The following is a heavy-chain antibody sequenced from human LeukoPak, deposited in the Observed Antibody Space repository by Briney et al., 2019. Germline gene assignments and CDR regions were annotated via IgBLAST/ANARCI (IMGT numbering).Heavy chain of an antibody. V-gene: IGHV4-31*03. CDR1: GGSISSGGYY. CDR3: AREVSAQSFDY. J-gene: IGHJ4*02. CDR2: IYYSGST. Sequence: PSETLSLTCTVSGGSISSGGYYWSWIRQHPGKGLEWIGYIYYSGSTYYNPSLKSRVTISVDTSKNQFSLKLRSVTAADTAVYYCAREVSAQSFDYWGQGTLVTVSS.